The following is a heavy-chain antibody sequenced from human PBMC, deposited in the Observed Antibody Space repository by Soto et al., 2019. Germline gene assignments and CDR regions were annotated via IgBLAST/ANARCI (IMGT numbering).Heavy chain of an antibody. V-gene: IGHV3-30-3*01. CDR3: ARVPPSGSYLFGYFDY. D-gene: IGHD1-26*01. J-gene: IGHJ4*02. CDR1: KFTFSSYA. Sequence: QVQLVESGGGVVQPGRSLRLSCAAGKFTFSSYAKQWVRQAPGKGLEWVAVISYDGSNKYYADSVKGRFTISRDNSKNTLYLQMNSLRAEDTAAYYCARVPPSGSYLFGYFDYWGQGTLVTVSS. CDR2: ISYDGSNK.